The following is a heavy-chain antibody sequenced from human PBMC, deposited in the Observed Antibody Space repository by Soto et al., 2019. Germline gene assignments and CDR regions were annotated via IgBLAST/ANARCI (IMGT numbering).Heavy chain of an antibody. D-gene: IGHD3-10*01. CDR3: AREVQVHTPAFVY. J-gene: IGHJ4*02. CDR2: ISPTFGAA. Sequence: QVQLVQSGAEMKKPGSSVKVSCQSSGGTFNTYAMNWVRQAPGQGPEWMGDISPTFGAANYAPKFQGRVTITADESTGTSYMQWSSLTSEDAALYFCAREVQVHTPAFVYWGQGTLVTVSS. V-gene: IGHV1-69*19. CDR1: GGTFNTYA.